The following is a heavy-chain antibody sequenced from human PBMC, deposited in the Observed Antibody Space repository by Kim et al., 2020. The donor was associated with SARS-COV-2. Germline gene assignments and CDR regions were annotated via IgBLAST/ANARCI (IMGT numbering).Heavy chain of an antibody. D-gene: IGHD3-22*01. J-gene: IGHJ4*02. CDR1: GFTFSSYG. CDR3: AKDYDSSGYPDY. Sequence: GGSLRLSCAASGFTFSSYGMHWVRQAPGKGLEWVAAISYDGSNKYYADSVKGRFTISRDNSKNTLYLQMNSLRAEDTAVYYCAKDYDSSGYPDYWGQGTLVTVSS. V-gene: IGHV3-30*18. CDR2: ISYDGSNK.